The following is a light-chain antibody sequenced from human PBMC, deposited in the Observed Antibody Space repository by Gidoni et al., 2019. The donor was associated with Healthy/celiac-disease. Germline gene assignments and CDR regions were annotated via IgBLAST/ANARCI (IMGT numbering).Light chain of an antibody. CDR3: QQYYSTPYT. J-gene: IGKJ2*01. Sequence: DIVITQSPDSLPLSLGERATINCKSSQSVLYISNNKNYLAWYQQKPGQPPKLLIYWASTRESGVPDRVSGRGSGKDFTLTISSLQAEDVAVYYCQQYYSTPYTFGQGTKLEIK. V-gene: IGKV4-1*01. CDR1: QSVLYISNNKNY. CDR2: WAS.